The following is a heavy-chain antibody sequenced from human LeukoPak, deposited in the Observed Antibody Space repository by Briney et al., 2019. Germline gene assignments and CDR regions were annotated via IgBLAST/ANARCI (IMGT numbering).Heavy chain of an antibody. J-gene: IGHJ3*02. CDR1: GGSISSYY. CDR3: AREPDSRAFDI. CDR2: IYYSGST. Sequence: SETLSLTCTVSGGSISSYYWSWIRQPPGKGLEWIWYIYYSGSTNYNPSLKSRVTISVDTSKNQFSLKLSSVTAADTAVYYCAREPDSRAFDIWGQGTMVTVSS. V-gene: IGHV4-59*01.